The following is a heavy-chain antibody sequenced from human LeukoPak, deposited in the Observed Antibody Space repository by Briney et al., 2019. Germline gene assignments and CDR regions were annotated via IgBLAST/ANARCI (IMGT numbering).Heavy chain of an antibody. CDR3: ARWGSSCPFDY. D-gene: IGHD6-13*01. CDR1: EFTFSSYS. V-gene: IGHV3-21*01. Sequence: PGGSLRLSCAASEFTFSSYSMNWVRQAPGKGMEWVSSISSSSSYIYYADSVKGRFTISRDNAKNSLYLQMNSLRAEDTAVYYCARWGSSCPFDYWGQGTLVTVSS. CDR2: ISSSSSYI. J-gene: IGHJ4*02.